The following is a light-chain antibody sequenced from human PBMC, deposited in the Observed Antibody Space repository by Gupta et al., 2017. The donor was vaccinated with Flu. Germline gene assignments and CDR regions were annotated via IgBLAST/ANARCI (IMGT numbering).Light chain of an antibody. CDR2: RNN. Sequence: QSVLTQPPSASGTPGQRVTISCSGSSSNIGSNFVYWYQQLPGTAPKRLIYRNNQRPSGVPDRFSGSKSGTSASLAISGLRSEDEADYYCAAWDDSLSGPVFGGGTKLTV. V-gene: IGLV1-47*01. J-gene: IGLJ2*01. CDR1: SSNIGSNF. CDR3: AAWDDSLSGPV.